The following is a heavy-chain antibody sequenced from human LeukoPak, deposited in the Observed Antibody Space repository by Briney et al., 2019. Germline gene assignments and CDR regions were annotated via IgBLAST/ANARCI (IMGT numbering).Heavy chain of an antibody. CDR3: TRYELATDAFDI. CDR2: SRNKANRHTT. D-gene: IGHD1-7*01. V-gene: IGHV3-72*01. Sequence: GGSLRLSCAVSGFTLSDHYMDWVRQAPGKGLEWVGRSRNKANRHTTGYAASLKDRFSISRDDSKNSLYLQMNNLKTEDTAVYYCTRYELATDAFDIWGQGTIVTVSS. J-gene: IGHJ3*02. CDR1: GFTLSDHY.